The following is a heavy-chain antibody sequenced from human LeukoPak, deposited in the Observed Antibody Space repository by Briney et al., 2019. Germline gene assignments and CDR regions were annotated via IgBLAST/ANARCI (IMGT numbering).Heavy chain of an antibody. V-gene: IGHV1-69*01. D-gene: IGHD3-22*01. J-gene: IGHJ4*02. CDR1: RGTFSSYA. CDR3: ARGYYYDSSGYYYSYYFDY. Sequence: SVKVSFKASRGTFSSYAISWVRQAPGQGLEWMVGIIPIFGTANYAQKFQGRVTITADESTSTAYMELSSLRSEDTAVYYCARGYYYDSSGYYYSYYFDYWGQGTLVTVSS. CDR2: IIPIFGTA.